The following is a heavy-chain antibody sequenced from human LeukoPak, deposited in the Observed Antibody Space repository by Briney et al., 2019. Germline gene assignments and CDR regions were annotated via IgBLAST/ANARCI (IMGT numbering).Heavy chain of an antibody. D-gene: IGHD6-19*01. Sequence: GGSLRLSCAASGFTFDDYGMSWVRQAPGKGLEWGSGINWNGGSTGYADSVTGRFTISRDNAKNSLYLQMNSLRAEDTALYYCARDLAIAVAGTLDYWGQGTLVTVSS. CDR1: GFTFDDYG. J-gene: IGHJ4*02. CDR3: ARDLAIAVAGTLDY. CDR2: INWNGGST. V-gene: IGHV3-20*04.